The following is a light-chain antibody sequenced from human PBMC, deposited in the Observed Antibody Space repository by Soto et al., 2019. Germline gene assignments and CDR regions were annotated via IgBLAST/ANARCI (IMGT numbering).Light chain of an antibody. V-gene: IGKV3-11*01. CDR3: HQRQSWPRT. Sequence: EIVLTQSPATLSAVPGDRVTLSCRASQALNTRLAWYQHKPGQAPRLLIYLTSNRAAGVPARFSAWGSETDFTLTISDVEPEDFAVYYCHQRQSWPRTFGQGTRLEIK. CDR1: QALNTR. J-gene: IGKJ5*01. CDR2: LTS.